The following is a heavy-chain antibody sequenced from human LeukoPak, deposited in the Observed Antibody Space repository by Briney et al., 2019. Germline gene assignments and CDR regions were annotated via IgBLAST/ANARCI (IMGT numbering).Heavy chain of an antibody. J-gene: IGHJ4*02. V-gene: IGHV3-30*18. CDR3: AKYSGSYYYPPNWDS. Sequence: GGSLRLSCAASGFTFSSYGMHWVRQAPGKGLEWVAVISYDGSNKYYADSVKGRFTLSRDYPKNTLYLQMNSLRAEDTAVYFCAKYSGSYYYPPNWDSWGQGTLVTVSS. CDR1: GFTFSSYG. D-gene: IGHD1-26*01. CDR2: ISYDGSNK.